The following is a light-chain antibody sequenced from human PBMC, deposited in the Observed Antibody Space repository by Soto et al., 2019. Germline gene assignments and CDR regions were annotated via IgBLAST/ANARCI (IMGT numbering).Light chain of an antibody. CDR2: KAS. CDR3: QQYESFPRT. CDR1: KSINNW. J-gene: IGKJ1*01. Sequence: DIQMTQSPSTLSASVGDRVTITCRASKSINNWLAWYQQKPGKAPKLFIFKASTLEIGVPSRFSGSGSRTEFTLSISSLQPDDFATYFCQQYESFPRTFGQGTKVEIK. V-gene: IGKV1-5*03.